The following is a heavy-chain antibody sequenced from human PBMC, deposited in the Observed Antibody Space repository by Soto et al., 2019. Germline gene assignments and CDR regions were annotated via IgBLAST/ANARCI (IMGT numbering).Heavy chain of an antibody. Sequence: PGGSLRLSCAASGFTFSSYAMSWVRQAPGKGLEWVSAISGSGGSTYYADSVKGRFTISRDNSKNTLYLQMNSLRAEDTAVYYCAKDLSIAAAGSYYFDYWGQGTLVTVSS. CDR3: AKDLSIAAAGSYYFDY. D-gene: IGHD6-13*01. CDR1: GFTFSSYA. CDR2: ISGSGGST. V-gene: IGHV3-23*01. J-gene: IGHJ4*02.